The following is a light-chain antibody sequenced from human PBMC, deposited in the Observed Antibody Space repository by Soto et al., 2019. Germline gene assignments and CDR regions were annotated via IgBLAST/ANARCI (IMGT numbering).Light chain of an antibody. CDR2: GGS. CDR1: QSVSSN. V-gene: IGKV3-15*01. CDR3: QQYNNWPPIT. J-gene: IGKJ5*01. Sequence: SRCTLYLSQGERATLSCRASQSVSSNLAWYQQKPGQAPRLLIYGGSTRVTGIPARFSGSGSGTEFTLTISSLQSEDFAVYYCQQYNNWPPITFGQRRLLDVK.